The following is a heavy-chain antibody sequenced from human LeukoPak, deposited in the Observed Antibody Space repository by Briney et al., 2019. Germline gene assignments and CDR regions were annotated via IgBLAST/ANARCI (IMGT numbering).Heavy chain of an antibody. CDR2: VYFSGST. CDR3: ARGDYGDAFDI. J-gene: IGHJ3*02. D-gene: IGHD4-17*01. CDR1: GGSISSRSYY. Sequence: PSETLSLTCTVSGGSISSRSYYWAWIRQSPGKGLEWVGSVYFSGSTFYNPSLRSRGTISVDTSKNQFSLKLSSVTAADTAVYYCARGDYGDAFDIWGQGTMVTVSS. V-gene: IGHV4-39*07.